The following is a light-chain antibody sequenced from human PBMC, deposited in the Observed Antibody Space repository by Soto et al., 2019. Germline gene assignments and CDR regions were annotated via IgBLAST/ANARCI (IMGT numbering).Light chain of an antibody. Sequence: QSALTQPASVSGSPGQSITISCTGTSSDVGGYNYVSWYQQHPGKAPKLMIYEVSNRPSGVSNRFSGSKSGNTASLTISGLQAEDEADYYCSSYTSRSIVVVGGGTKLTVL. J-gene: IGLJ2*01. CDR1: SSDVGGYNY. V-gene: IGLV2-14*01. CDR3: SSYTSRSIVV. CDR2: EVS.